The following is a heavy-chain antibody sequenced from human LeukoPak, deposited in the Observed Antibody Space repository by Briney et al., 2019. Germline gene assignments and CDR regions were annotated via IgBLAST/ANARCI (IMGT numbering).Heavy chain of an antibody. CDR2: ISSSSSYI. CDR3: ARDQGIVGAMYYFDY. D-gene: IGHD1-26*01. J-gene: IGHJ4*02. V-gene: IGHV3-21*01. Sequence: PGGSLRLSCAACGFTFSSYSMNWVRQAPGKGLKWVSSISSSSSYIYYADSVKGRFTISRDNAKNSLYLQMNSLRAEDTAVYYCARDQGIVGAMYYFDYWGQGTLVTVSS. CDR1: GFTFSSYS.